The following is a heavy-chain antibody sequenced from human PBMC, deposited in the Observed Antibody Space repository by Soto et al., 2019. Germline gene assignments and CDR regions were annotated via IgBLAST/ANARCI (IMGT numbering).Heavy chain of an antibody. J-gene: IGHJ6*03. CDR1: GYTFTSYD. CDR2: MNPNSGNT. D-gene: IGHD1-1*01. CDR3: ARGTTGTTKRKSYYYYMDV. V-gene: IGHV1-8*01. Sequence: QVQLVQSGAEVKKPGASVKVSCKASGYTFTSYDINWVRQATGQGLEWMGWMNPNSGNTGNSQKFQGRVTMTRNTSISTAYMELSSLRSEDTAVYYCARGTTGTTKRKSYYYYMDVWGKGTTVTVSS.